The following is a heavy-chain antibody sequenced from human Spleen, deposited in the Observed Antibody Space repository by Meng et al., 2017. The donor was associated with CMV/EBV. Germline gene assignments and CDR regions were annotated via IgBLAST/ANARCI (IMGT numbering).Heavy chain of an antibody. Sequence: LSLTCAASGFTFSSYWMSWVRQAPGKGLEWVANIKQDGSEKYYVDSVKGRFTISRDNAKNSLYLQMNSLRAEDTGVYYCASIRFNSPRYWGQGTLVTVSS. V-gene: IGHV3-7*01. CDR2: IKQDGSEK. J-gene: IGHJ4*02. D-gene: IGHD1-14*01. CDR3: ASIRFNSPRY. CDR1: GFTFSSYW.